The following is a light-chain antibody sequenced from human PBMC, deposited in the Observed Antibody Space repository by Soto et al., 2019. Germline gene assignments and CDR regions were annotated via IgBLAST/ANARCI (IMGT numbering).Light chain of an antibody. J-gene: IGKJ1*01. CDR2: AAS. V-gene: IGKV3-20*01. CDR1: QSVSSSY. Sequence: EIVLTQSPGTLSLSPGERATLSCRASQSVSSSYLAWYQQKPGQAPRLLIYAASSRATGIPDRFSGSGSGTDFTLTISRLEPEDFAMYYCQRYGSSPQTFGQGTKVEIK. CDR3: QRYGSSPQT.